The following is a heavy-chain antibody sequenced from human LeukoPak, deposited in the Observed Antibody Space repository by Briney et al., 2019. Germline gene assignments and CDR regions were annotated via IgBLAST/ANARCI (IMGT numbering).Heavy chain of an antibody. D-gene: IGHD4-17*01. CDR2: IYYSGTT. CDR1: GDSLSDTNNY. CDR3: ARDLVTVTKGFDI. Sequence: SETLPLTCTVSGDSLSDTNNYWGWVRQPPGKGLEWIGSIYYSGTTIYNPSLKSRVTISIDTSKNQFSLKLSSVTTADTAVYYCARDLVTVTKGFDIWGLGTMVSVSS. V-gene: IGHV4-39*07. J-gene: IGHJ3*02.